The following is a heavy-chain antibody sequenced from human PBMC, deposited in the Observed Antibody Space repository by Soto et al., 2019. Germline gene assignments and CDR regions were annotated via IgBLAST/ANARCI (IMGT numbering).Heavy chain of an antibody. CDR1: GGSFSGYY. D-gene: IGHD3-9*01. V-gene: IGHV4-34*01. CDR3: ARGSRYYDILTGYLNYYGMDV. Sequence: SETLSLTCAVYGGSFSGYYWSWIRQPPWKGLEWIGEINHSGSTNYNPSLKSRVTISVDTSKNQFSLKLSSVTAADTAVYYCARGSRYYDILTGYLNYYGMDVWGQGTTVT. J-gene: IGHJ6*02. CDR2: INHSGST.